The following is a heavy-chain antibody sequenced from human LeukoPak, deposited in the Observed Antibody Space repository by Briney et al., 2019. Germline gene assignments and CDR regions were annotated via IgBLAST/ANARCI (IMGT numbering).Heavy chain of an antibody. J-gene: IGHJ4*02. CDR3: ARVVPDGYSDY. D-gene: IGHD2-15*01. CDR2: IYSSGTT. V-gene: IGHV4-59*01. CDR1: GGSISSYY. Sequence: SETLSLTCSVSGGSISSYYWSWIRLPPGRGLEWIGYIYSSGTTRYNPSLQSRLTILVDMSKSQFSLKLSSVTAADTAVYYCARVVPDGYSDYWGQGSLVTVSS.